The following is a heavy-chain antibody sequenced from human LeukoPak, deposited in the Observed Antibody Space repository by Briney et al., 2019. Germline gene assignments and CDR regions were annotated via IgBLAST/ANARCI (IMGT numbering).Heavy chain of an antibody. J-gene: IGHJ4*02. CDR2: INPNSGGT. CDR3: ARATPTTVTTFDY. CDR1: GYTFTSYD. Sequence: GASVKVSCKASGYTFTSYDINWVRQATGQGLEWMGWINPNSGGTNYAQKFQGRVTMTRDTSISTAYMELSRLRSDDTAVYYCARATPTTVTTFDYWGQGTLVTVSS. D-gene: IGHD4-17*01. V-gene: IGHV1-2*02.